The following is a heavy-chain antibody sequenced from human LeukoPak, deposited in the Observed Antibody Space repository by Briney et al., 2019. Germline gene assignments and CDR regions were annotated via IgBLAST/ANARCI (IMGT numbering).Heavy chain of an antibody. D-gene: IGHD5-12*01. CDR1: GYTFSGFY. J-gene: IGHJ6*03. V-gene: IGHV1-2*02. CDR2: INPNSGVT. CDR3: AKDRYGDYEAPFHYYMDA. Sequence: ASVKVSCEASGYTFSGFYIHWVRQAPGQGLEWMGWINPNSGVTNYAQKLQGRVTITRDTSIDTAYMQLSRLRSDDTAVYYCAKDRYGDYEAPFHYYMDAWGRGTTVTVSS.